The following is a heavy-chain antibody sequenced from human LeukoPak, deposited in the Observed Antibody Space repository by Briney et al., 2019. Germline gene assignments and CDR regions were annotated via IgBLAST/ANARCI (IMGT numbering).Heavy chain of an antibody. CDR3: ARGNGYY. J-gene: IGHJ4*02. V-gene: IGHV1-46*01. CDR2: IYAGSSST. CDR1: GYTFITYN. D-gene: IGHD6-19*01. Sequence: ASVKVSFKASGYTFITYNIHWVRQAPGQGLEWMGRIYAGSSSTIYAQKFQGRVTITRNTSTSTVYMELSSLRSEDTAVYYCARGNGYYWGQGTLVTVSS.